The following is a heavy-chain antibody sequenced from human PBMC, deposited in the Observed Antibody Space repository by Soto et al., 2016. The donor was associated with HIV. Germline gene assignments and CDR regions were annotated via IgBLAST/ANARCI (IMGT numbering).Heavy chain of an antibody. CDR1: GFTFSTYA. J-gene: IGHJ4*02. V-gene: IGHV3-23*01. D-gene: IGHD6-19*01. CDR3: AKFRAAVADTWSDY. Sequence: EVQLLESGGGLVQPGGSLRISCAASGFTFSTYAMNWVRQAPGKGLEWVSTISLNGGSTYYADSVKGRFTISRDNFKNTLYLQMNSLRAEDTAVYYCAKFRAAVADTWSDYWGQGNPGHRSPQ. CDR2: ISLNGGST.